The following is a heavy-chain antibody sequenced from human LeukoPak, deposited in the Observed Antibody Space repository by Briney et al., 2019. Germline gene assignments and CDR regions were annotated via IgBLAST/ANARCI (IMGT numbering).Heavy chain of an antibody. CDR1: GFPFSNYW. D-gene: IGHD6-19*01. Sequence: PGRSLRLSCAASGFPFSNYWMHWVRQAPGKGLVWVSRINEDGWTTDYADSVKGRFAISRDNAKNTLYLQMNSLRAEDAAVYYCARDVAGMDDYWGQGTLVTVSS. CDR2: INEDGWTT. J-gene: IGHJ4*02. V-gene: IGHV3-74*01. CDR3: ARDVAGMDDY.